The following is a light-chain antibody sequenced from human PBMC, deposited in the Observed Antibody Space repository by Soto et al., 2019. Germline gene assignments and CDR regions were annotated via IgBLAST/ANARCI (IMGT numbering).Light chain of an antibody. Sequence: VVLTQSPATLSLSPGERATLSCGASQSISGNYLAWYHHKPGLAPRLLISDASTRATGIPDRFSGSGSGTDFTLNISRLEPEEFAVYYCQQYSTTLWTFGQGTKVEIK. V-gene: IGKV3D-20*01. CDR2: DAS. CDR1: QSISGNY. J-gene: IGKJ1*01. CDR3: QQYSTTLWT.